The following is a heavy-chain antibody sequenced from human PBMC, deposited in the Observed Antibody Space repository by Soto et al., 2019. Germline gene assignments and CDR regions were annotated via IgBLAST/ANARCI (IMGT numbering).Heavy chain of an antibody. J-gene: IGHJ4*02. D-gene: IGHD3-9*01. V-gene: IGHV1-18*01. CDR1: GYTFTSYG. CDR2: ISAYNGNT. CDR3: ARVKYDILTGPYDY. Sequence: GASVKVSCKASGYTFTSYGISWVRQAPGQGLEWMGWISAYNGNTNYAQKLQGRVTMTTDTSTSTAYMELRSLRSDDTAVYYCARVKYDILTGPYDYWGQGTLVTVSS.